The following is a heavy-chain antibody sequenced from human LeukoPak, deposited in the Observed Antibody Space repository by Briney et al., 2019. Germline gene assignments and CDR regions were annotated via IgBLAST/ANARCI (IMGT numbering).Heavy chain of an antibody. CDR2: ISGSGGST. CDR3: AKDPLLFTRPLSSGYQNFDY. D-gene: IGHD3-22*01. Sequence: GGSLRLSCAASGFTFSSYAMSWVRQAPGKGLEWVSAISGSGGSTYYADSVKGRFTISRDNSKNTLYLQMNSLRAEDTAVYYCAKDPLLFTRPLSSGYQNFDYWGQGTLVTVSS. V-gene: IGHV3-23*01. J-gene: IGHJ4*02. CDR1: GFTFSSYA.